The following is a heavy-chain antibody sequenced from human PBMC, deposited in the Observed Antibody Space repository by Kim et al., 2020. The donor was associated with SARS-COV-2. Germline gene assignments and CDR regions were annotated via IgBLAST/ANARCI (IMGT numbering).Heavy chain of an antibody. Sequence: ASVKVSCKASGYTFTSYAMNWVRQAPGQGLEWMGWINTNTGNPMYAQGFTGRFVFSLDTSVSTAYLQISSLKAEDTAVYYCARLYSNIYYYYGMDVWGQGTTVTVSS. CDR1: GYTFTSYA. CDR3: ARLYSNIYYYYGMDV. CDR2: INTNTGNP. J-gene: IGHJ6*02. D-gene: IGHD4-4*01. V-gene: IGHV7-4-1*02.